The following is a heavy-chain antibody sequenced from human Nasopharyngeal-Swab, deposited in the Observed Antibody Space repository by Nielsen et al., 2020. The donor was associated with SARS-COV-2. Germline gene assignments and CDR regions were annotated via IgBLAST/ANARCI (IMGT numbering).Heavy chain of an antibody. D-gene: IGHD6-13*01. Sequence: GEALKISCAASGVTFSSYSMNRVRQAPGKGLEWDAAISRSSSYIYYADSVKGRFTISRDNAKNSLYLQMNSLRAEDTAVYYCARVFNRVSEIAAADPNIYYYYGMDVWGQGTTVTVSS. CDR1: GVTFSSYS. CDR3: ARVFNRVSEIAAADPNIYYYYGMDV. CDR2: ISRSSSYI. J-gene: IGHJ6*02. V-gene: IGHV3-21*01.